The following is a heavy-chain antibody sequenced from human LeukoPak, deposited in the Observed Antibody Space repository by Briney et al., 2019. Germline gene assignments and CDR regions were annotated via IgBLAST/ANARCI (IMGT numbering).Heavy chain of an antibody. Sequence: GAPRLSFAGSWFTFSTYSLKLGRPAPGKGPGWVSYISTTTSAIYYADSVKGRFTVSRDNAKSSLYLQMNSLRADDTAVYYCARAPYGERGGSDYWGQGTLVTVSS. J-gene: IGHJ4*02. CDR1: WFTFSTYS. CDR3: ARAPYGERGGSDY. V-gene: IGHV3-48*01. D-gene: IGHD4-17*01. CDR2: ISTTTSAI.